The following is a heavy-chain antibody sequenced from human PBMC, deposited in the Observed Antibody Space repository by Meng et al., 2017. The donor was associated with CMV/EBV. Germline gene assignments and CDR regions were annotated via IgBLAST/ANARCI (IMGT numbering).Heavy chain of an antibody. D-gene: IGHD6-13*01. Sequence: SVKVSCKAFGGTFSSYAISWVRQAPGQGLEWMGGIIPIFGTANYAQKFQGRVTITTDESTSTAYMELSSLRSEDTAVYYCAVPDTNSSTPNYYYYGMDVWGQGTTVTVSS. V-gene: IGHV1-69*05. J-gene: IGHJ6*02. CDR3: AVPDTNSSTPNYYYYGMDV. CDR1: GGTFSSYA. CDR2: IIPIFGTA.